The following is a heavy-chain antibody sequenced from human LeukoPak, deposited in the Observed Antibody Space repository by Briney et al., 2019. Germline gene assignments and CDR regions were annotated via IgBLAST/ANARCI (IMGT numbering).Heavy chain of an antibody. J-gene: IGHJ4*02. D-gene: IGHD1-26*01. CDR3: ARWGLGPSFDS. Sequence: GGSLRLSCAASGFMFNGYSMTWVRQAPGKGLEWVSYISGGSDYIYYTDSVKGRFTISRDNAKKSLYLQLNSLRVEDTAVYYCARWGLGPSFDSCGQGTLVTVSS. CDR2: ISGGSDYI. V-gene: IGHV3-21*01. CDR1: GFMFNGYS.